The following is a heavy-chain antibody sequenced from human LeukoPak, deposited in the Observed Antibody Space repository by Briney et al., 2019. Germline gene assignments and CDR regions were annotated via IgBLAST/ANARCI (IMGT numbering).Heavy chain of an antibody. CDR1: GGSISSYY. Sequence: SETLSLTCTVSGGSISSYYWSWIRQPPGKGLEWIGSIYYSGSTNYNPSLKSRVTISVDTSKNQFSLKLSSVTAADTAVYYCARQDIVVVPTAIRGRYAAFDIWGQGTMVTVSS. CDR2: IYYSGST. J-gene: IGHJ3*02. CDR3: ARQDIVVVPTAIRGRYAAFDI. V-gene: IGHV4-59*08. D-gene: IGHD2-2*01.